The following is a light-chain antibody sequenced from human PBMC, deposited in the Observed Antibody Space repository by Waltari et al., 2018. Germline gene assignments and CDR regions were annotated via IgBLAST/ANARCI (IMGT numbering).Light chain of an antibody. Sequence: EIVLTQSPGTLSLSPGDRATLSCRASQTVSTIALSWYQQKPGQAPRVLIYSTNNRASGIPDRFSGSESGTDFTLTINRLAPEDFGMYYCQQYDGLVVTFGGGTKVEI. CDR2: STN. CDR1: QTVSTIA. J-gene: IGKJ4*01. CDR3: QQYDGLVVT. V-gene: IGKV3-20*01.